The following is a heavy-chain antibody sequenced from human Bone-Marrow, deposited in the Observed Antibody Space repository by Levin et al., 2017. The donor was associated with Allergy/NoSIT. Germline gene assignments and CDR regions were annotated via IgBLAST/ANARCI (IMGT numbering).Heavy chain of an antibody. V-gene: IGHV4-38-2*02. J-gene: IGHJ6*03. CDR1: GYSMSSDYD. CDR3: AREYYMDV. Sequence: SETLSLTCAVSGYSMSSDYDWGWIRQPPGKGLEWIGNINESGSTKYNPSLKSRVTISVDTSKNQFSLQLNSVTAADTAVYFCAREYYMDVWGKGTTVTVSS. CDR2: INESGST.